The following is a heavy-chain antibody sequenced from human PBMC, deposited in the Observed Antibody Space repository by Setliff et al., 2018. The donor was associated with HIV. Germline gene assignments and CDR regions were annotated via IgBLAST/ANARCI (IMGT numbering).Heavy chain of an antibody. D-gene: IGHD3-9*01. Sequence: SETLSLTCSVSGAPISKGDYHWTWIRQPPGRGLEWIGYMYYSGSTYYNPSLKSRLTISLDASKNQFSLKLSTVTAADTAVYYCARAGITIFWNAFDMWGQGTMVTVSS. CDR2: MYYSGST. CDR1: GAPISKGDYH. V-gene: IGHV4-30-4*08. CDR3: ARAGITIFWNAFDM. J-gene: IGHJ3*02.